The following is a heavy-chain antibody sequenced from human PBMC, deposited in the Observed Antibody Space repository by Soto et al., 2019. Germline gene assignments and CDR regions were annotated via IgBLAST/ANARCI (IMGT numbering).Heavy chain of an antibody. CDR2: FDPEDGET. CDR3: ATDSSRRYSSSWYYY. V-gene: IGHV1-24*01. D-gene: IGHD6-13*01. CDR1: GYTLTELS. Sequence: GASVKVSCKVSGYTLTELSMRWVRQSPGKGLEWMGGFDPEDGETIYAQKFQGRVTMTEDTSTDTAYMELSSLRSEDTAVYYCATDSSRRYSSSWYYYWGQGTLVTVSS. J-gene: IGHJ4*02.